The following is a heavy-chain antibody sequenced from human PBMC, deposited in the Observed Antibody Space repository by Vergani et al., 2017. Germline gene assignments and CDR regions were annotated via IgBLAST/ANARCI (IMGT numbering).Heavy chain of an antibody. V-gene: IGHV3-9*01. D-gene: IGHD3-16*01. CDR2: IDRIYGVK. J-gene: IGHJ2*01. Sequence: VEAGGGLVQPGGSLRFSGTASGFTFQAFAFHWVRQVSGRGLEWVSGIDRIYGVKNGNSFEGRFSISRDNDKKAVFLQMNNLRHEDTALYFCVKDNDYDADGPFDLWGRGTLVTVSS. CDR1: GFTFQAFA. CDR3: VKDNDYDADGPFDL.